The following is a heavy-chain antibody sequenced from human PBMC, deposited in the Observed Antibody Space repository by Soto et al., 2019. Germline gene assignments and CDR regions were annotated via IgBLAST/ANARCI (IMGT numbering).Heavy chain of an antibody. CDR3: ARAPATDYYYYYGMDV. CDR1: GGSISSYY. D-gene: IGHD4-4*01. V-gene: IGHV4-34*01. Sequence: SETLSLTCTVSGGSISSYYWSWIRQPPGKGLEWIGEINHSGSTNYNPSLKSRVTISVDTSKNQFSLKLSSVTAADTAVYYCARAPATDYYYYYGMDVWGQGTTVTVSS. J-gene: IGHJ6*02. CDR2: INHSGST.